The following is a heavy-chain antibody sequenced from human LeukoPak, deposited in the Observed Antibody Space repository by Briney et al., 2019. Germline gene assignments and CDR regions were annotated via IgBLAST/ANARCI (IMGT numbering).Heavy chain of an antibody. CDR2: MNPNSGNT. Sequence: GASVKVSCNASGYTFTSYDINWVRQATAQGLEWMGWMNPNSGNTGYAQKFQGRVTMTRNTSISTAYMELSSLRSEDTAVYYCARAGGYCGRISCPYYFDYWGQGSLVAVSS. V-gene: IGHV1-8*01. CDR1: GYTFTSYD. J-gene: IGHJ4*02. CDR3: ARAGGYCGRISCPYYFDY. D-gene: IGHD2-15*01.